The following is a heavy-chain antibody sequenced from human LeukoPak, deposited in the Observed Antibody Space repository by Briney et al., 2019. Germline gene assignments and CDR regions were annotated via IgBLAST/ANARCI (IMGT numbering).Heavy chain of an antibody. CDR1: GGSFSGYY. J-gene: IGHJ3*02. CDR2: INHSGSA. V-gene: IGHV4-34*01. Sequence: SETLSLTCAVYGGSFSGYYWSWIRQPPGKGLEWIGEINHSGSANYNPSLKSRVTISVDTSKNQFSLKLSSVTAADTAVYYCARGPQRAFDIWGQGTMVTVSS. CDR3: ARGPQRAFDI.